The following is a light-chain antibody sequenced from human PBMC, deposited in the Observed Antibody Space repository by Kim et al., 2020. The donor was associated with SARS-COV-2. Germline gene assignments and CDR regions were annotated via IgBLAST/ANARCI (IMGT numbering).Light chain of an antibody. CDR1: QSVLYSSNNKNY. J-gene: IGKJ2*01. CDR3: QQYYSTLMYT. CDR2: WAS. V-gene: IGKV4-1*01. Sequence: DIVMTQSPDSLAVSLGERATINCKSSQSVLYSSNNKNYLAWYQQKPGQPPKLLIYWASTRESGVPDRFSGSGSGTDFTLTINNLQAEDVAVYYCQQYYSTLMYTFGQGTKLEIK.